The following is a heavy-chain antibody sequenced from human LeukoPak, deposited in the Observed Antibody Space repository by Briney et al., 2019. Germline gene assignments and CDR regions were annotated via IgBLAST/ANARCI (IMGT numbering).Heavy chain of an antibody. CDR3: ASEALYYDSSGYYAAFGY. CDR2: IYYSGST. V-gene: IGHV4-59*01. Sequence: SETLSLTCTVSGGSISSYYWSWIRQPPGKGLEWIGYIYYSGSTNYNPSLKSRVTISVDTSKNQFSLKLSSVTAADTAVYYCASEALYYDSSGYYAAFGYWGQGSLVTVSS. J-gene: IGHJ4*02. CDR1: GGSISSYY. D-gene: IGHD3-22*01.